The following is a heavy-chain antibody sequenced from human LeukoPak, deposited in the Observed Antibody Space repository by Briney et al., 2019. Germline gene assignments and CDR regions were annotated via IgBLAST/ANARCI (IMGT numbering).Heavy chain of an antibody. CDR2: IYYSGST. J-gene: IGHJ4*02. CDR1: GGSISSSSYY. CDR3: AGDQSHYYDSSGYYLY. Sequence: PSETLSLTCTVSGGSISSSSYYWGWIRQPPGRGLEWIGSIYYSGSTYYNPSLKSRVTISVDTSKNQFSLKLSSVTAADTAVYYCAGDQSHYYDSSGYYLYWGQGTLVTVSS. D-gene: IGHD3-22*01. V-gene: IGHV4-39*07.